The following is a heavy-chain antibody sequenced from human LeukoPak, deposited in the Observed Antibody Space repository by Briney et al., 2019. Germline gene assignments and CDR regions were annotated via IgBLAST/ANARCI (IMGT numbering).Heavy chain of an antibody. CDR1: GGSVSSGCYY. V-gene: IGHV4-61*01. CDR3: ARGPYDFPDY. Sequence: SETLSLTCTVSGGSVSSGCYYWSWIRQPPGKGLEWIGYIYYSGSTNYNPSLKSRVTISVDTSKNQFSLKLSSVTAADTAVYYCARGPYDFPDYWGQGTLVTVSS. J-gene: IGHJ4*02. CDR2: IYYSGST. D-gene: IGHD3-3*01.